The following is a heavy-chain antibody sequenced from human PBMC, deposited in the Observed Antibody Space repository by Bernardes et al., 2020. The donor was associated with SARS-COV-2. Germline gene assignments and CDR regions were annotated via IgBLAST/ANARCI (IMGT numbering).Heavy chain of an antibody. CDR2: IYTSGST. CDR3: ARVQFSDYGDYRGAFDI. D-gene: IGHD4-17*01. J-gene: IGHJ3*02. Sequence: SETLSLTCTVSGGSISSYYWSWIRQPAGKGLEWIGRIYTSGSTNYNPSLKSRGTMSVDTSKNQFSLKLSSVTAADTAVYYCARVQFSDYGDYRGAFDIWGQGTMVTVSS. CDR1: GGSISSYY. V-gene: IGHV4-4*07.